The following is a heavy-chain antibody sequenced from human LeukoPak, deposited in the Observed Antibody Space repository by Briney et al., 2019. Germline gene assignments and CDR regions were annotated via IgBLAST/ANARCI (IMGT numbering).Heavy chain of an antibody. Sequence: GGSLRLSCAASRFTLSSYWMHWVRQVPGKGLVWVSRINPDGSTTTYADSVKGRLTISRDNAKNTLYLQMNSLRAEDTAVYYCARVRVGAYDFEYWGQGTLVTVSS. CDR3: ARVRVGAYDFEY. CDR2: INPDGSTT. D-gene: IGHD3-10*01. CDR1: RFTLSSYW. J-gene: IGHJ4*02. V-gene: IGHV3-74*01.